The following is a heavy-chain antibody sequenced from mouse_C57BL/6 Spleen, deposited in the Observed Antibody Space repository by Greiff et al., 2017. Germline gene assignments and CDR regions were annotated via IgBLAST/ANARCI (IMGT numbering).Heavy chain of an antibody. CDR2: IYPGDGDT. Sequence: VQLQQSGPELVKPGASVKISCKASGYAFSSSWMNWVKQRPGKGLEWIGRIYPGDGDTNYNGKFKGKATLTADKSSSTAYMQLSSLTSEDSAVHFCARWGNYYFDYWGQGTTLTVSS. D-gene: IGHD2-1*01. J-gene: IGHJ2*01. V-gene: IGHV1-82*01. CDR1: GYAFSSSW. CDR3: ARWGNYYFDY.